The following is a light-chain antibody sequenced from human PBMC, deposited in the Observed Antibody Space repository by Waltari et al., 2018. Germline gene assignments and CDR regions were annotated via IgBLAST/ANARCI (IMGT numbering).Light chain of an antibody. V-gene: IGLV2-11*01. J-gene: IGLJ3*02. Sequence: QSALTQPRSVSGSPGQSVTIPCTGTNSDVGGYNYVSWYQQHPGNAPKLMISDVSKRPSVVPRRFSGSKSGTAASLTISGLQAEDEADYYCCSFAGSYSWVFGGGTQLTVL. CDR2: DVS. CDR3: CSFAGSYSWV. CDR1: NSDVGGYNY.